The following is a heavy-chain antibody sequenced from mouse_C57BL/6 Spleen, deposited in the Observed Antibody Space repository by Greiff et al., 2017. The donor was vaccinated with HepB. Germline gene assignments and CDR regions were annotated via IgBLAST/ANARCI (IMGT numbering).Heavy chain of an antibody. D-gene: IGHD1-1*01. V-gene: IGHV7-3*01. Sequence: DVHLVESGGGLVQPGGSLSLSCAASGFTFTDYYMSWVRQPPGKALEWLGFIRNKANGYTTEYSASVKGRFTISRDNSQSILYLQMNALGAEDSATYYCARYGSSFDYWGQGTTLTVSS. CDR2: IRNKANGYTT. CDR1: GFTFTDYY. J-gene: IGHJ2*01. CDR3: ARYGSSFDY.